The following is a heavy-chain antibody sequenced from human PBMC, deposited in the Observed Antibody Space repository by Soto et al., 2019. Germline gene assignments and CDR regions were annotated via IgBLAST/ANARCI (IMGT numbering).Heavy chain of an antibody. D-gene: IGHD6-6*01. CDR2: ISGSGGST. CDR1: GFTFSSYA. Sequence: GGSLRLSCAASGFTFSSYAMSWVRQAPGKGLEWVSAISGSGGSTYYADSVKGRFTISRDNSKNTLYLQMNSLRAEDTAVYCCAKAYSSSSGGDDAFDIWGQGTMVTVSS. V-gene: IGHV3-23*01. J-gene: IGHJ3*02. CDR3: AKAYSSSSGGDDAFDI.